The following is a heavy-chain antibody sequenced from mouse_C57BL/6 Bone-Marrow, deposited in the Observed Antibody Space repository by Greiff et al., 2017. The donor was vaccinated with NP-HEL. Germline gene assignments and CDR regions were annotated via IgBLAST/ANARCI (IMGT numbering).Heavy chain of an antibody. CDR2: ISNGGGST. Sequence: EVQGVESGGGLVQPGGSLKLSCAASGFTFSDYYMYWVRQTPEKRLEWVAYISNGGGSTYYPDTVKGRFTISRDNAKNTLYLQMSRLKSEDTAMYYCARQLRLRPPWFAYWGQGTLVTVSA. CDR3: ARQLRLRPPWFAY. J-gene: IGHJ3*01. CDR1: GFTFSDYY. V-gene: IGHV5-12*01. D-gene: IGHD3-2*02.